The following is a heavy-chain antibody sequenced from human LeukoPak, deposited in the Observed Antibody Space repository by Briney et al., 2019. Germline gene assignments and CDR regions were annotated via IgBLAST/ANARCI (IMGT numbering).Heavy chain of an antibody. CDR2: IWYDGSKK. V-gene: IGHV3-33*01. Sequence: PGRSLGLSCAASGFTFSSYGMHWVRQAPGKGLEWVAVIWYDGSKKHHADSVKGRFTISRDNSKNTLYLQMNSLRAEDTAVYYCARDGCGGDCYLADYWGQGTLVTVSS. J-gene: IGHJ4*02. CDR3: ARDGCGGDCYLADY. CDR1: GFTFSSYG. D-gene: IGHD2-21*02.